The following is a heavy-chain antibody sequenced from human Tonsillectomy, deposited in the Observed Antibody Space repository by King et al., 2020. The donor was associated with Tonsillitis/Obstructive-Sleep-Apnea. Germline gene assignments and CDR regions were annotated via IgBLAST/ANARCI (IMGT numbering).Heavy chain of an antibody. J-gene: IGHJ4*02. V-gene: IGHV1-24*01. D-gene: IGHD3-10*02. CDR1: GDTLTELL. CDR3: ATDNVNDYYAGGAYSSLDY. Sequence: QLVQSGAEVKKPGASVRVSCKVSGDTLTELLVHWVRQTPGKGLEWMGGFDPGEGETIYAEKLQGRVTMTEDTSTDTAYMELSSLFSDDTAVYYCATDNVNDYYAGGAYSSLDYWGQGPLVTVSS. CDR2: FDPGEGET.